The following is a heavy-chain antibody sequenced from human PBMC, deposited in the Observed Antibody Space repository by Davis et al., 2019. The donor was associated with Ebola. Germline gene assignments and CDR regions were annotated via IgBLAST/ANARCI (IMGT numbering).Heavy chain of an antibody. CDR1: GFSLSTSGMC. Sequence: SGPTLVKPIQTLTLTCTFSGFSLSTSGMCVSWIRQPPGKALEWLARLDWDDDKYYSTSLKTRLTISKDTSKNQVVLTMTNMDPVDTATYYCARIRKSFYSSGWYGDAFDIWGQGTMVTVSS. V-gene: IGHV2-70*11. CDR3: ARIRKSFYSSGWYGDAFDI. J-gene: IGHJ3*02. D-gene: IGHD6-19*01. CDR2: LDWDDDK.